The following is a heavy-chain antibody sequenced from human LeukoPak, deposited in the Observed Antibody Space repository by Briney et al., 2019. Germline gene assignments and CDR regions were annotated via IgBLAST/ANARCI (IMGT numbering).Heavy chain of an antibody. CDR1: GGSISSYY. D-gene: IGHD6-25*01. Sequence: TSETLSLTCTVSGGSISSYYWSWTRQTAGKGLEWIGRIYTSGSTNYNPSLKSRVTMLVDTSKNQFSLKLSSVTAADTAVYYCARDRGSGLDVWGQGTTATVSS. CDR3: ARDRGSGLDV. J-gene: IGHJ6*02. CDR2: IYTSGST. V-gene: IGHV4-4*07.